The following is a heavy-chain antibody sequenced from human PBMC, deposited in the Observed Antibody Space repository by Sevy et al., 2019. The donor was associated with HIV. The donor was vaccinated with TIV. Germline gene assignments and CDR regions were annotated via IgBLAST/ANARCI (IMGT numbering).Heavy chain of an antibody. Sequence: SETLSLTCTVSGGSISSYYWSWIRQPPGKGLEWIGYIYYSGSTKYIPSLKSRVTRSVDTSKNQFSLKLSSVTAADTAVYYWARAGIAAAEGTSNVLNYYYYGMDVWGQGTTVTVSS. CDR1: GGSISSYY. CDR3: ARAGIAAAEGTSNVLNYYYYGMDV. V-gene: IGHV4-59*13. CDR2: IYYSGST. D-gene: IGHD6-13*01. J-gene: IGHJ6*02.